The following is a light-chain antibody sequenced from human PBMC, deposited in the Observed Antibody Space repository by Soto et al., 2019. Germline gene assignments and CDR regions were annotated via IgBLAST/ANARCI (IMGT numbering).Light chain of an antibody. CDR2: GAS. Sequence: PGERATLSCRASQSVSSSYLSWYQQKPGQAPRLLIYGASTRATGIPARFSGSESGTDFTLTISSLQPEDFAGYYCQQDHHLPPHTFLQGTKLQIK. CDR1: QSVSSSY. CDR3: QQDHHLPPHT. V-gene: IGKV3D-7*01. J-gene: IGKJ2*01.